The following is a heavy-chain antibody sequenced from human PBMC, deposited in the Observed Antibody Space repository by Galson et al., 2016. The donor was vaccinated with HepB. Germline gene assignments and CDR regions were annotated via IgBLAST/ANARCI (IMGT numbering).Heavy chain of an antibody. Sequence: SLRLSCAASGFTFSSYAMSWARQAPGKELEWVSSIGGSGAATRYADSAKGRFTISRDNSESTLFLQMDSLRAGDTAVYYCAKDRRISGQFYECDCWGQGTLVTVSS. CDR1: GFTFSSYA. V-gene: IGHV3-23*01. J-gene: IGHJ4*02. CDR2: IGGSGAAT. D-gene: IGHD3-10*01. CDR3: AKDRRISGQFYECDC.